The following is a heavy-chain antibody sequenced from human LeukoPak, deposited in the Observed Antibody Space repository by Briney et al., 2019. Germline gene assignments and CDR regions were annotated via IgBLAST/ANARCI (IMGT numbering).Heavy chain of an antibody. CDR1: GGSISSYY. Sequence: SETLSLTCAVSGGSISSYYWSWIRQPPGKGLEWIGYIYYSGSTNYNPSLKSRVTISVDTSKNQFSLKLSSETAADTAVYYCARLVGATTRAFDYWGQGTLVTLSS. CDR3: ARLVGATTRAFDY. D-gene: IGHD1-26*01. V-gene: IGHV4-59*01. CDR2: IYYSGST. J-gene: IGHJ4*02.